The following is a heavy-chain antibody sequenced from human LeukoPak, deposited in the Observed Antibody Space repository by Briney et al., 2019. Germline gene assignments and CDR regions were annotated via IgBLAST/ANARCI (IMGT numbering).Heavy chain of an antibody. CDR2: IRKQDATT. CDR1: GFTFGEYS. V-gene: IGHV3-49*04. D-gene: IGHD2-15*01. CDR3: NRWHISGVSYSNV. J-gene: IGHJ4*02. Sequence: GGSLRLSCTASGFTFGEYSMSWVRQAPGKGLEWVGFIRKQDATTEYAASVRGRFTISRDESNRIAYLQMNSLKTEDTAVYHCNRWHISGVSYSNVWGQGTLVTVSS.